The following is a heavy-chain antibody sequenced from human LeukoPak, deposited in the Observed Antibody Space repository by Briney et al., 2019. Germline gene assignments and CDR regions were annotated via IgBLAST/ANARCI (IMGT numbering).Heavy chain of an antibody. CDR3: ECPQLANNWFDP. D-gene: IGHD6-13*01. CDR1: GFTFSSYS. J-gene: IGHJ5*02. V-gene: IGHV3-21*04. Sequence: GGSLRLSCAASGFTFSSYSMNWVRQAPGKGLEWVSSISSSSSYIYYADSVKGRFTISRDNSKNTLYLQMNSLRAEDTAVYYCECPQLANNWFDPWGQGTLVTVSS. CDR2: ISSSSSYI.